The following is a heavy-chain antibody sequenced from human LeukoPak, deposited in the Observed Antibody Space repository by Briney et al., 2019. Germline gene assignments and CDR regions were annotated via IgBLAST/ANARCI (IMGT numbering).Heavy chain of an antibody. CDR2: INHSGST. CDR1: GGSFSGYY. Sequence: PSETLSLTCAVYGGSFSGYYWSWIRQPPGKGLEWIGEINHSGSTNYNSSLKSRVTISVDTPKNQFSLKLNSVTAADTAMYYCATLDPGHWGQGTLVTVSS. V-gene: IGHV4-34*01. J-gene: IGHJ4*02. CDR3: ATLDPGH. D-gene: IGHD1-1*01.